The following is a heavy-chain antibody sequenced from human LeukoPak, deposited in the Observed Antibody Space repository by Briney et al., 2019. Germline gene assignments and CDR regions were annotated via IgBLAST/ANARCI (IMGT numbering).Heavy chain of an antibody. CDR2: IYYSGST. CDR3: ARKGSSGWYYFDY. J-gene: IGHJ4*02. V-gene: IGHV4-39*07. Sequence: SETLSLTCTVSGGSISSSSYYWGWIRQPPGKGLEWIGSIYYSGSTYYNPSLKSRVTISVDTSKNQFSLKLSSVTAVDTAVYYCARKGSSGWYYFDYWGQGTLVTVSS. D-gene: IGHD6-19*01. CDR1: GGSISSSSYY.